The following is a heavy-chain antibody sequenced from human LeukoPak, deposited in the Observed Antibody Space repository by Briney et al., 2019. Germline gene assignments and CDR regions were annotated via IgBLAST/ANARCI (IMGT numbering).Heavy chain of an antibody. CDR2: ISSTGSTI. D-gene: IGHD3-10*01. Sequence: PGGSLRLSCVASGFTFSDYYMSWIRQAPGKGLEWVSYISSTGSTIHYADSVKGRFTISRDNAKRSLYLQMNSLRAEDTAVYYCARVYYGSGINWFDPWGQGTLVTVSS. CDR3: ARVYYGSGINWFDP. V-gene: IGHV3-11*04. J-gene: IGHJ5*02. CDR1: GFTFSDYY.